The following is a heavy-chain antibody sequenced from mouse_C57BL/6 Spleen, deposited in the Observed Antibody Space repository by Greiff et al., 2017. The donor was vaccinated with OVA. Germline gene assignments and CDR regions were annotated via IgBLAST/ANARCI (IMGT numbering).Heavy chain of an antibody. J-gene: IGHJ2*01. V-gene: IGHV1-52*01. D-gene: IGHD3-2*02. CDR3: ARESSGYGRVFDY. Sequence: QVQLQQPGAELVRPGSSVKLSCKASGYTFTSYWMHWVKQRPIQGLEWIGNIDPSDSETHYNQKFKDKATLTVDQSSSTAYMQLSSLTSEDSAVYYCARESSGYGRVFDYWGQGTTLTVSS. CDR1: GYTFTSYW. CDR2: IDPSDSET.